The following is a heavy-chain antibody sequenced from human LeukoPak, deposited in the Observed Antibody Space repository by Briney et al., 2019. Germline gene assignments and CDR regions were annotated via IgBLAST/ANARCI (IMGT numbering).Heavy chain of an antibody. V-gene: IGHV1-18*01. CDR1: GYTFTIYG. CDR2: ISAYKGNT. CDR3: ARDYDSGSFWGLFDY. J-gene: IGHJ4*02. Sequence: ASVKVSCKASGYTFTIYGVSWGRHAPGQGVEWMGWISAYKGNTNYAQNLQGRVTMTTDTSTSTAYMELRSLRSDDTDVYYCARDYDSGSFWGLFDYWGQGTLVTVSS. D-gene: IGHD1-26*01.